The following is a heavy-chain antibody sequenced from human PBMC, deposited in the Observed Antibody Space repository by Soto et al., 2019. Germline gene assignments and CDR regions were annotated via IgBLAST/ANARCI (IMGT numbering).Heavy chain of an antibody. CDR1: GGAFSRYA. CDR3: ARDESAMVSPFFDY. V-gene: IGHV1-69*06. J-gene: IGHJ4*02. CDR2: IIPIFGTA. D-gene: IGHD5-18*01. Sequence: VASVKVSCKASGGAFSRYAISWVRQAPGQGLEWMGGIIPIFGTANYAQKFQGRVTITADKSTSTAYMGLSSLRSEDTAVYYCARDESAMVSPFFDYWGQGTLVTVSS.